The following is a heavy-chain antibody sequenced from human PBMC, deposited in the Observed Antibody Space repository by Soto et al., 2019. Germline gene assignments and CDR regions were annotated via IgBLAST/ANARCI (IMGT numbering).Heavy chain of an antibody. V-gene: IGHV3-53*02. J-gene: IGHJ6*02. CDR1: GFTVSSNY. CDR3: ARDPPATRHGMDV. CDR2: IYSGGST. Sequence: EVQLVETGGGLIQPGGSLRLSCAASGFTVSSNYMSWVRQAPGKGLEWVSVIYSGGSTYYADSVRGRFTISRDNSKNTLYLQMKSLRAEDTAVYYCARDPPATRHGMDVWGQGTKVTFSS.